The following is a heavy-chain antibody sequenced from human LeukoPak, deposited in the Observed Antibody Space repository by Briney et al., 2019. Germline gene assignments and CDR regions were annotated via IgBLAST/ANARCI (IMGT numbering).Heavy chain of an antibody. CDR1: GFTFSNAW. CDR2: IKSKTDGGTT. CDR3: ATDGGYTYGSLTRDY. D-gene: IGHD5-18*01. J-gene: IGHJ4*02. V-gene: IGHV3-15*01. Sequence: TGGSLRLSCAASGFTFSNAWMSWVRQAPGKGLEWVGRIKSKTDGGTTDYAAPVKGRFTISRDDSKNTLYLQMNGLRAGDTAVYYCATDGGYTYGSLTRDYWGQGTLVTVSS.